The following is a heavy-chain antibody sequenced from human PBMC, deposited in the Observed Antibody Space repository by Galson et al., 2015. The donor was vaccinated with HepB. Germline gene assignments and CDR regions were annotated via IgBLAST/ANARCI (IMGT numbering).Heavy chain of an antibody. D-gene: IGHD3-3*01. J-gene: IGHJ6*02. V-gene: IGHV3-23*01. CDR3: AKNRGYYDFWSGYPYYYYYGMDV. CDR2: ISGSGGST. CDR1: GFTFSSYA. Sequence: SLRLSCAASGFTFSSYAMSWVRQAPGKGLEWVSAISGSGGSTYYADSVKGRFTISRDNSKNTLYLQMNSLRAEDTAVYYCAKNRGYYDFWSGYPYYYYYGMDVWGQGTTVTVSS.